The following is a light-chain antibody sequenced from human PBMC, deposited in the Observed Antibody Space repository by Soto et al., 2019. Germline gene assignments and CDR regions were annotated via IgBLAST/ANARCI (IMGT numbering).Light chain of an antibody. V-gene: IGKV3-20*01. CDR3: QHYNRSPPIT. J-gene: IGKJ5*01. Sequence: VLTQSPGTLSLSPGERATLSCRASQSVRSTSLVWYQQKPAQAPRLLISGASSRATGIPDRFSGGGSGTDFTLTISRLEREDFAVYYCQHYNRSPPITFGQGTRLEIK. CDR1: QSVRSTS. CDR2: GAS.